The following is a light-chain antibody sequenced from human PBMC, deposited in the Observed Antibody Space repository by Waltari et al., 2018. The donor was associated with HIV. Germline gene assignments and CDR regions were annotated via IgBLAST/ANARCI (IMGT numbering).Light chain of an antibody. CDR2: AGS. CDR3: QQHNSFPIT. Sequence: MTQSPSTLSASVGDRVTIICRASEGIGSDLAWFQQKGGKAPKRLIFAGSTLQSGVPLRFSGSGSGTQFTLTISSLQPEDFATYFCQQHNSFPITFGGGTKV. CDR1: EGIGSD. J-gene: IGKJ4*01. V-gene: IGKV1-17*01.